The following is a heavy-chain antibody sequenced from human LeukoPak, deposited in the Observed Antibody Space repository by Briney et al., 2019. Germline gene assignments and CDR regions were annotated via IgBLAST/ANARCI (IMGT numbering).Heavy chain of an antibody. CDR1: GFTFSNYA. CDR2: INNDGGHT. D-gene: IGHD1/OR15-1a*01. CDR3: VKGNWYKLEVFQY. V-gene: IGHV3-23*01. Sequence: GGSLRLSCAASGFTFSNYAMSWVRQAPGKGPECVSVINNDGGHTYYADFVQGRFTISRDNSKNTLDLQMSSLRVEDTAFYYCVKGNWYKLEVFQYWGQGILVTVSS. J-gene: IGHJ4*02.